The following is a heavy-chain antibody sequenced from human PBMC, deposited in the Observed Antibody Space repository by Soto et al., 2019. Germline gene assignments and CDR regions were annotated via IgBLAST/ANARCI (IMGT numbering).Heavy chain of an antibody. J-gene: IGHJ4*02. V-gene: IGHV3-21*01. Sequence: EVQLVESGGGLVKPGGSLRLSCAASGFTISSYSMNWVRQAPGKGLEWVSSISSSSSYIYYADSVKGRFTISRDNAKNSLYLQMNSLRAEDTAVYYCARDRRRGSRPTGLVDYCGQGTLVTVSS. CDR1: GFTISSYS. CDR2: ISSSSSYI. D-gene: IGHD3-16*01. CDR3: ARDRRRGSRPTGLVDY.